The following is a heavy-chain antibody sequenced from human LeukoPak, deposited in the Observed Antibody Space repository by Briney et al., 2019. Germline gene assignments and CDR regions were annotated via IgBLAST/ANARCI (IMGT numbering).Heavy chain of an antibody. V-gene: IGHV3-23*01. CDR2: IGPDDAT. J-gene: IGHJ3*02. CDR1: GFSLSGNA. D-gene: IGHD5-18*01. Sequence: GGSLRLSCAASGFSLSGNAVSWVRQAPGKRPEWVAGIGPDDATFYPASVRGRFTISRDTSQNTMYLQMNSLRAEDTALYYCAKGNLQLGQHACDIWGQGTMVTVSS. CDR3: AKGNLQLGQHACDI.